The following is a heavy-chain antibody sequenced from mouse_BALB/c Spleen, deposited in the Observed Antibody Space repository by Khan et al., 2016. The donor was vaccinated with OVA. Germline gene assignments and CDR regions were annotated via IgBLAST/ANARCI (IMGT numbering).Heavy chain of an antibody. CDR2: ISYSGVT. J-gene: IGHJ2*01. D-gene: IGHD1-1*01. V-gene: IGHV3-2*02. CDR3: ARGNYYGYYFDY. CDR1: GYSITSGYA. Sequence: EVQLQESGPGLVKPSQSLSLTCTVTGYSITSGYAWNWIRQFPGNKLEWMGYISYSGVTSYTPSLKSRISTTRDTSKNQFFLQLNSVTTEDTATYYCARGNYYGYYFDYWGQGTTRTGSS.